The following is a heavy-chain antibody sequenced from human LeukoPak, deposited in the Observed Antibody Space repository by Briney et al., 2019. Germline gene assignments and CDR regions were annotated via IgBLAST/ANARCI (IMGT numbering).Heavy chain of an antibody. Sequence: PGESLRLSCAASGFTVSSIHMVWVRQAPGKGLEWVSVTYTGGNSYYADSVKGRFIISRDISKNTLYLQMNSLRAEDSALYYCARGGRGSAAVVAPRSFDIWGQGTMVTVSS. CDR2: TYTGGNS. CDR3: ARGGRGSAAVVAPRSFDI. J-gene: IGHJ3*02. V-gene: IGHV3-53*01. CDR1: GFTVSSIH. D-gene: IGHD3-22*01.